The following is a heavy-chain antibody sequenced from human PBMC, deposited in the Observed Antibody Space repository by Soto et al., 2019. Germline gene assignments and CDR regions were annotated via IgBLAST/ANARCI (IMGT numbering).Heavy chain of an antibody. Sequence: GGSLRLSCAASGFTFSSYAMSWVRQAPGKGLEWVSAISGSGGSTYYADSVKGRFTISRDNSKNTLYLQMNSLRAEDTAVYYCAKDLTDSSGWYIEYFQHWGQGTLVTVPS. V-gene: IGHV3-23*01. CDR2: ISGSGGST. CDR1: GFTFSSYA. J-gene: IGHJ1*01. D-gene: IGHD6-19*01. CDR3: AKDLTDSSGWYIEYFQH.